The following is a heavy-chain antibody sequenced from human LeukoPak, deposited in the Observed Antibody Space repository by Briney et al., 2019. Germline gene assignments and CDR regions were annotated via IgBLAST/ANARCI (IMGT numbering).Heavy chain of an antibody. CDR3: ARDEFSWKFVVVPAAFGVFDI. V-gene: IGHV3-21*01. CDR1: GFTFSSYS. J-gene: IGHJ3*02. CDR2: ISSSSSYI. D-gene: IGHD2-2*01. Sequence: GGSLRLSCAASGFTFSSYSMNWVRQAPGKGLEWVSSISSSSSYIYYADSVKGRFTISRDNSKNTLYLQMNSLRAEDTAVYYCARDEFSWKFVVVPAAFGVFDIWGQGTMVTVSS.